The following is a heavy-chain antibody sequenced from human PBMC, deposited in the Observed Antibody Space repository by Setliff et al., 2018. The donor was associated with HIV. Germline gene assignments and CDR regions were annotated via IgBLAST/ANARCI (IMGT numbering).Heavy chain of an antibody. CDR3: ARAGYGDYVSFLNY. CDR1: GFTLSTYW. V-gene: IGHV3-7*03. D-gene: IGHD4-17*01. Sequence: GGSLRLSCAASGFTLSTYWVTWVRQAPGKGLEWVANIKPDGSMKYYVDSVKGRFTISRDNAENTLDLQMNNLRVEDTAVYYCARAGYGDYVSFLNYWGQGILVTVSS. CDR2: IKPDGSMK. J-gene: IGHJ4*02.